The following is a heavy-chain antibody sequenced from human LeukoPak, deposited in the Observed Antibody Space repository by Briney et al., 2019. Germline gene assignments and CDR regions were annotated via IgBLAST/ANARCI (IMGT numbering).Heavy chain of an antibody. CDR1: GFTFSSYA. CDR3: AKGLRTGTTFMNPGDY. D-gene: IGHD1-7*01. V-gene: IGHV3-23*01. CDR2: ISGSGGST. J-gene: IGHJ4*02. Sequence: GGSLRLSCAASGFTFSSYAMSWVRQAPGKGLEWVSAISGSGGSTYYADSVKGRFTISRDNPKNTLYLQMNSLRAEDTAVYYCAKGLRTGTTFMNPGDYWGQGTLVTVSS.